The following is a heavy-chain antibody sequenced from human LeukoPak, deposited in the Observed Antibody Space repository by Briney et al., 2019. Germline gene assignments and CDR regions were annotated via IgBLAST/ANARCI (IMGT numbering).Heavy chain of an antibody. CDR3: AKVGTGYSSGWYDEGFDY. D-gene: IGHD6-19*01. CDR2: ISGGST. Sequence: GGSLRLSCAASGFTVSSNEMSWVRQAPGKGLEWVSSISGGSTYYADSRKGRFTISRDNSKNTLHLQMNSLRAEDTAVYYCAKVGTGYSSGWYDEGFDYWGQGTLVTVSS. CDR1: GFTVSSNE. V-gene: IGHV3-38-3*01. J-gene: IGHJ4*02.